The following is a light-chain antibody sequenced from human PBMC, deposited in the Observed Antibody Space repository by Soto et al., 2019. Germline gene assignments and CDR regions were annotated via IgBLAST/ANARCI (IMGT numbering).Light chain of an antibody. Sequence: EIVMTQSPATLSVSSGERVTLSCRASQSIGSNLAWYQQKLGQAPRLLIYGASTRAPGVPARFSGSGSWTEFTLAISSLQSEDFAVYYCQQYNDWPITFGGGTKVEIK. CDR3: QQYNDWPIT. V-gene: IGKV3-15*01. J-gene: IGKJ4*01. CDR2: GAS. CDR1: QSIGSN.